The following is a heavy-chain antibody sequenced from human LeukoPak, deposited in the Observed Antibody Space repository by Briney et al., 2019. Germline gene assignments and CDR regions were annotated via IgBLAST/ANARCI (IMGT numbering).Heavy chain of an antibody. Sequence: GGSLRLSCAASGFRFSSYWMSWVRQGPGKGLEWVANIKQDGSEKYYVDSVKGRFTISRDNAKNSLYLQMNSLRAEDTAVYYCARETSTLQWLVWDYGMDVWGQGTTVTVSS. J-gene: IGHJ6*02. CDR1: GFRFSSYW. V-gene: IGHV3-7*01. CDR3: ARETSTLQWLVWDYGMDV. D-gene: IGHD6-19*01. CDR2: IKQDGSEK.